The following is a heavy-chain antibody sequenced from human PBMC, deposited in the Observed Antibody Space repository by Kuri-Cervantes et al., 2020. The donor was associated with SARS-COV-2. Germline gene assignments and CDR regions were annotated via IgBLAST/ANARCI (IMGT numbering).Heavy chain of an antibody. V-gene: IGHV4-34*01. J-gene: IGHJ6*03. CDR3: ARLRRHNDGWFATGYYMDV. D-gene: IGHD6-19*01. Sequence: SETLSLTCGVYGGSFSNFLWDWVRQPPGKGLEWIGEINYSGTTNYNPSLKSRVTISVDPSTNLFSLNLTSVTAADTAMYYCARLRRHNDGWFATGYYMDVWGKGTTVTVSS. CDR1: GGSFSNFL. CDR2: INYSGTT.